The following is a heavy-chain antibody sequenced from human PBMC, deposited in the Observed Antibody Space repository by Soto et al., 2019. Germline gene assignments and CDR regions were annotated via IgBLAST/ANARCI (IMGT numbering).Heavy chain of an antibody. D-gene: IGHD5-18*01. CDR1: GFTFSSYA. V-gene: IGHV3-23*01. Sequence: QPGGSLRLSCAASGFTFSSYAMSWVRQAPGKGLEWVSGISGSGGSTYYADSVKGRFTISRDNAKNTLYLQMNSLRADDTAVYYCAKVMVKNWFDPWGQGTLVTVSS. CDR3: AKVMVKNWFDP. CDR2: ISGSGGST. J-gene: IGHJ5*02.